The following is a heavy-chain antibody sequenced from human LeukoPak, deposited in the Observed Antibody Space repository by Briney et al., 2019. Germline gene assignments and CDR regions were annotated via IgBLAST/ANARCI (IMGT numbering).Heavy chain of an antibody. CDR1: GGSISSYY. V-gene: IGHV4-4*07. Sequence: SETLSLTCTASGGSISSYYWSWIRQPAGKGLEWIGRIYTSGSTNYNPSLKSRVTMSVDTSKNQFSLKLSSVTAADTAVYYCARDSSGYPWGWFDPWGQGTLVTVSS. CDR3: ARDSSGYPWGWFDP. CDR2: IYTSGST. D-gene: IGHD3-22*01. J-gene: IGHJ5*02.